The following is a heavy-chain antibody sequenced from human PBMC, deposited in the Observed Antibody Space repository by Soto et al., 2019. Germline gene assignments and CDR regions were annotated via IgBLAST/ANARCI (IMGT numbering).Heavy chain of an antibody. V-gene: IGHV1-69*01. D-gene: IGHD2-8*01. CDR3: ARAFRTAQSQWGYYFDY. J-gene: IGHJ4*02. Sequence: QVQLVQSGAEVKKPGSSVKVSCKASGGTFSSYAISWVRQAPGQGLERMGGIIPIFGTANYAQKFQGRVTITADESTSTAYMELSSLRSEDTAVYYCARAFRTAQSQWGYYFDYWGQGTLVTVSS. CDR2: IIPIFGTA. CDR1: GGTFSSYA.